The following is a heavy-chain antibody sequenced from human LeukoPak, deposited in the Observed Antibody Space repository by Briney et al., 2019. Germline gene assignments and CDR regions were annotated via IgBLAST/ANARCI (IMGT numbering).Heavy chain of an antibody. Sequence: GGSLRLSCAASGFTFSSYDMSWVRQAPGKGLEWVSGISGSGSSTYYADSVKGRFTISRDNSKSTLYLQMNSLRAEDTAVYYRAKDRHAPGRYCSSTICFPFDPWGQGTLVTVSS. CDR3: AKDRHAPGRYCSSTICFPFDP. CDR2: ISGSGSST. J-gene: IGHJ5*02. V-gene: IGHV3-23*01. CDR1: GFTFSSYD. D-gene: IGHD2-2*01.